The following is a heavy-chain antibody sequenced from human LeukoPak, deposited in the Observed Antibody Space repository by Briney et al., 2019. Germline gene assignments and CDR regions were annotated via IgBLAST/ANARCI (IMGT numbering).Heavy chain of an antibody. D-gene: IGHD3-3*01. J-gene: IGHJ4*02. V-gene: IGHV3-23*01. Sequence: PGGSLRLSCAASGFIFSNYCMNWVRQAPGKGLEWVAAIRASGSATSYADSVRGRFTISRDNSKSTTYLQMNSLRAEETAVFYCAKALYLRDFWSGYFDYWGQGIPVTVSS. CDR3: AKALYLRDFWSGYFDY. CDR1: GFIFSNYC. CDR2: IRASGSAT.